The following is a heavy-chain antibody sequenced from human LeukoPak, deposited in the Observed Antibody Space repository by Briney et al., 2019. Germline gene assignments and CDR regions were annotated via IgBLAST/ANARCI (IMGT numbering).Heavy chain of an antibody. J-gene: IGHJ4*02. CDR1: GGTFSSYA. CDR3: ARDGEGYYDSSGYYKN. V-gene: IGHV1-69*04. CDR2: IIPILGIA. Sequence: ASVKVSCKASGGTFSSYAISWVRQAPGHGLEWMGRIIPILGIANYAQKFQGRVTITADKSTSTAYMGLSSLRSEDTAVYYCARDGEGYYDSSGYYKNWGQGTLVTVSS. D-gene: IGHD3-22*01.